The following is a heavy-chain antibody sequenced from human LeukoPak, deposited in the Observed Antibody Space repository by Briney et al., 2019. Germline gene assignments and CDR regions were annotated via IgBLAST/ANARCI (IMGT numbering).Heavy chain of an antibody. CDR1: GFTFSSYE. V-gene: IGHV3-9*01. D-gene: IGHD3-9*01. CDR2: ISWNSGSI. J-gene: IGHJ6*03. CDR3: AKDGPQYDILTGSGYMDV. Sequence: PGGSLRLSCAASGFTFSSYEMNWVRQAPGKGLEWVSGISWNSGSIGYADSVKGRFTISRDNAKNSLYLQMNSLRAEDTALYYCAKDGPQYDILTGSGYMDVWGKGTTVTISS.